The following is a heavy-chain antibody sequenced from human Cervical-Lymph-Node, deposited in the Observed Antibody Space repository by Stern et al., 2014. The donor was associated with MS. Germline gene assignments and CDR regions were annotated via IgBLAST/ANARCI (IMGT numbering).Heavy chain of an antibody. CDR2: IIPIFGKP. V-gene: IGHV1-69*06. J-gene: IGHJ5*02. D-gene: IGHD3-10*01. Sequence: VQLVESGAEVKKPGSSVKVSCKASGGTVSSHTISWVRQAPGQGLEWMGGIIPIFGKPKYAQKVQGRVTISADKSTSTAYLELNSLRSDDTAVYYCAREVSMVGFDPWGQGTLVTVSS. CDR3: AREVSMVGFDP. CDR1: GGTVSSHT.